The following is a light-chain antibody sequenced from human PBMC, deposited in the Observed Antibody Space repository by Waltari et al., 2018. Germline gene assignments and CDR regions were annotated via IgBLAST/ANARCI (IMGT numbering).Light chain of an antibody. CDR2: EVS. CDR3: SSYTSTKTGV. Sequence: QSALTHPASASGPPGQSITLSCTRTRRYVVGYIYVSWYQQYPGQAPQLMIYEVSYRPSGISNRFSGSKSGNTATLTISGPQAEDEADYYCSSYTSTKTGVFGTGTKVTVL. J-gene: IGLJ1*01. CDR1: RRYVVGYIY. V-gene: IGLV2-14*01.